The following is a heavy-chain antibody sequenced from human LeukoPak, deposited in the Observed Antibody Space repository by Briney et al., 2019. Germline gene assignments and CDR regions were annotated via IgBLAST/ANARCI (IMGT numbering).Heavy chain of an antibody. CDR2: IKSNTDGGTT. D-gene: IGHD1-26*01. V-gene: IGHV3-15*01. CDR3: ATASTQPVGAAPDEDAFDI. Sequence: GGSLRLSCAASGFTFDDYAMHWVRQAPGKGLEWVGRIKSNTDGGTTDYAAPVKGRFTISRDDSKNTLYLQMNSLKTEDTAVYYCATASTQPVGAAPDEDAFDIWGQGTMVTVSS. CDR1: GFTFDDYA. J-gene: IGHJ3*02.